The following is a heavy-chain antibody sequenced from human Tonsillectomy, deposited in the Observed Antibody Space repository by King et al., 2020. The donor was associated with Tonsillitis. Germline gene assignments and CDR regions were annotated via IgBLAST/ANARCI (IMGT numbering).Heavy chain of an antibody. CDR2: SNPKCCCT. CDR3: ARGGSSSSLNYYYGMDV. Sequence: QLVQAWAEVKKPGASMEVSCKASGYTFTVYYMHVVRQAPGQGFAVIGWSNPKCCCTNHVQKFHGRVTMTRDTSISTSYMELSRLRSDDTAVYYCARGGSSSSLNYYYGMDVWGQGTTVTVSS. J-gene: IGHJ6*02. D-gene: IGHD6-13*01. CDR1: GYTFTVYY. V-gene: IGHV1-2*02.